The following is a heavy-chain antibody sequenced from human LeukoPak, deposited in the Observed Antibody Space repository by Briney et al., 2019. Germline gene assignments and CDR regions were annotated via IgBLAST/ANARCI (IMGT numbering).Heavy chain of an antibody. J-gene: IGHJ4*02. Sequence: GASVKVSCKASGYTFTSYDINWVRQATGQGLEWMGWKNPNSGNTGYAQKFQGRVTMTRNTSISTAYMELSSLRSEDTAVYYCARGMGSGSYSAAYYFDYWGQGTLVSVSS. D-gene: IGHD3-22*01. CDR2: KNPNSGNT. CDR1: GYTFTSYD. V-gene: IGHV1-8*01. CDR3: ARGMGSGSYSAAYYFDY.